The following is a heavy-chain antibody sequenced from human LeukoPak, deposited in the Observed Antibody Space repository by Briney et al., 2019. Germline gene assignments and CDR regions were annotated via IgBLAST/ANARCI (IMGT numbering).Heavy chain of an antibody. J-gene: IGHJ4*02. CDR2: ISGSGGST. Sequence: GGSLRLSCATSGFTFSSYAMSWVRQAPGKGLEWVSAISGSGGSTYYADSVKGPFTISRDNSKNTLYLQMNSLRAEDTAVYYCAKLAGGYYGSSGYYEDYWGQGTLVTVSS. V-gene: IGHV3-23*01. CDR3: AKLAGGYYGSSGYYEDY. CDR1: GFTFSSYA. D-gene: IGHD3-22*01.